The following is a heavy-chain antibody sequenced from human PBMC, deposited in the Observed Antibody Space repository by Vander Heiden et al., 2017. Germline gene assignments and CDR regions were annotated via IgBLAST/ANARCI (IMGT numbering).Heavy chain of an antibody. V-gene: IGHV3-9*01. CDR1: GFTFDDYA. CDR2: ISWNIGSI. D-gene: IGHD6-19*01. Sequence: EVQLVESGGGLVQPGRSLRLSCVASGFTFDDYAMHWVRQATGKGLEWVSGISWNIGSIGYADSVKGRFTISRDNGKNSLYLQMNSLRAEDTALYYCAKDPGSVAGPRWFDSWGHGTLVTVSS. CDR3: AKDPGSVAGPRWFDS. J-gene: IGHJ5*01.